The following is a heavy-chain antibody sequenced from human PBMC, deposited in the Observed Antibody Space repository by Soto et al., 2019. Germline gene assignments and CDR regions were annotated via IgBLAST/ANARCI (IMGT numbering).Heavy chain of an antibody. Sequence: EVQLLESGGDLVQPGGSLRLSCAASGFAFANYAMTWFRQAPGKGLEWVSTIGGGGGSTYYADPVKGRFTISRDNSKNTVYLQMNSLRAEDTAVYFCAKERLGRGADYWGQGTLVTVSS. V-gene: IGHV3-23*01. CDR3: AKERLGRGADY. CDR2: IGGGGGST. J-gene: IGHJ4*02. CDR1: GFAFANYA. D-gene: IGHD1-1*01.